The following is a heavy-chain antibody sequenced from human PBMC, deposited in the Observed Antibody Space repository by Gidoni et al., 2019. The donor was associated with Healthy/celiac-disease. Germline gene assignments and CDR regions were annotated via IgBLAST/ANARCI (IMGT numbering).Heavy chain of an antibody. CDR2: IIPIFGTA. V-gene: IGHV1-69*01. D-gene: IGHD3-22*01. CDR3: ASGDSSGYYCPFDY. Sequence: QVQLVQSGAEVKKPGSSVKVSCKASGGTFSSYAISWVRQAPGQGLEWMGGIIPIFGTANYAQKFQGRVTITADESTSTAYMELSSLRSEDTAVYYCASGDSSGYYCPFDYWGQGTLVTVSS. J-gene: IGHJ4*02. CDR1: GGTFSSYA.